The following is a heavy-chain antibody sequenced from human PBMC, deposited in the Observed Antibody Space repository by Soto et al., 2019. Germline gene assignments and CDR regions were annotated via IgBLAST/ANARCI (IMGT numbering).Heavy chain of an antibody. D-gene: IGHD3-10*01. CDR2: IIPTFGTG. Sequence: QVLLVQSGPEVKKPWSSVKVSCKASGGTFNNYAINWVRQAPGKGLEWMGGIIPTFGTGNHAQKCQGRVTITADESTTTAYMELNSLRSEDTAIYYCASFDGTLVRGGRSSPYEMDVWGQGTTVIVSS. CDR1: GGTFNNYA. CDR3: ASFDGTLVRGGRSSPYEMDV. J-gene: IGHJ6*02. V-gene: IGHV1-69*01.